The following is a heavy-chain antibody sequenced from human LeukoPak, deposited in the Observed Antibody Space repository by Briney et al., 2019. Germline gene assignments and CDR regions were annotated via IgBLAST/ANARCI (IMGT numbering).Heavy chain of an antibody. CDR3: ARAPVTSCRGAFCYPFDC. D-gene: IGHD4-17*01. J-gene: IGHJ4*02. CDR2: ISGSGSGGST. Sequence: GGSLRLSCAASGFTFSSSAMSWVRQAPGKGLEWVSNISGSGSGGSTYYADSVKGRFTISRDNSKNTLYLQMNSLRAEDTAVYYCARAPVTSCRGAFCYPFDCWGQGTRLTVSS. V-gene: IGHV3-23*01. CDR1: GFTFSSSA.